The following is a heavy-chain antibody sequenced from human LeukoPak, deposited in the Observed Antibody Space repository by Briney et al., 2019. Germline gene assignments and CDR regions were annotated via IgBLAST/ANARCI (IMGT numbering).Heavy chain of an antibody. D-gene: IGHD2-21*02. CDR3: ARCDLGGDCYSPDY. J-gene: IGHJ4*02. Sequence: PSKTLSFTCTVYSGSFRGYYWSWIRQPPGKGLECIGEINHSGSTNYNPSLKSRLNISMDMSKNQFSLELSSVTAADTAIYYCARCDLGGDCYSPDYWGQGTLVTVSS. CDR2: INHSGST. CDR1: SGSFRGYY. V-gene: IGHV4-34*01.